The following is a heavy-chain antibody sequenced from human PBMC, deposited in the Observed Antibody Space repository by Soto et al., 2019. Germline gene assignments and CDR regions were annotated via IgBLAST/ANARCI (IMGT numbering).Heavy chain of an antibody. J-gene: IGHJ4*02. D-gene: IGHD5-18*01. CDR3: AQEDTAMVFDY. V-gene: IGHV3-23*01. CDR2: ISGSGGST. Sequence: GSRRRSCAASGSSFSSYAMRWVRQAPGKGLEWVSAISGSGGSTYYADSVKGRFTSSRDNCKNTLYLQMNSLRAEDTAVYYCAQEDTAMVFDYWRQGTLVTVSS. CDR1: GSSFSSYA.